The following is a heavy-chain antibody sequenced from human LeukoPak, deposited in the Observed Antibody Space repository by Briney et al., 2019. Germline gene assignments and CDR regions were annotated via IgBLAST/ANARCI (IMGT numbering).Heavy chain of an antibody. D-gene: IGHD3-10*01. CDR1: GFTFSSYT. V-gene: IGHV3-23*01. CDR2: ISGSGDST. CDR3: ARMLRGVSAAFDN. J-gene: IGHJ4*02. Sequence: GGPLRLSGAASGFTFSSYTLSGVRQTPGKGLEWVSAISGSGDSTYYADSLKGRFTISRDSSKNTLYLQMNSLRAEDAAVYYCARMLRGVSAAFDNWGQGTLVTVSS.